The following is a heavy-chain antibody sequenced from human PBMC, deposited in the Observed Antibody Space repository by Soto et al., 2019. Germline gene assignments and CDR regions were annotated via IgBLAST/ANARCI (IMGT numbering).Heavy chain of an antibody. CDR1: GYAFTTYG. Sequence: QVHLVQSGAEVKKPGASVKVSCKGSGYAFTTYGITWVRQAPGQGLEWMGWISAHNGNTNYAQKLQGRVTVTRDTSTSTAYMELRSLSSDDTAVYYCARGRHGDYWGQGALVTVSS. CDR3: ARGRHGDY. J-gene: IGHJ4*02. CDR2: ISAHNGNT. V-gene: IGHV1-18*01.